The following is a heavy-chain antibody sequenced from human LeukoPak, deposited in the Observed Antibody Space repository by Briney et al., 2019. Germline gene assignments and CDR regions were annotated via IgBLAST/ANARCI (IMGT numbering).Heavy chain of an antibody. CDR1: GFTFSSYD. V-gene: IGHV3-48*03. Sequence: PGGSLRLSCAASGFTFSSYDMNWVRQAPGKGLEWVSYISSSGSTIYYADSVKGRFTISRDNAKNSLYLQMNSLRAEDTAVYYCARFKYSSSDLDYWGQGTLVTVSS. D-gene: IGHD6-6*01. J-gene: IGHJ4*02. CDR3: ARFKYSSSDLDY. CDR2: ISSSGSTI.